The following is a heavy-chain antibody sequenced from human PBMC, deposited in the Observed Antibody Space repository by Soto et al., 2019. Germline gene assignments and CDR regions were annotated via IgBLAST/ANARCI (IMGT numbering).Heavy chain of an antibody. J-gene: IGHJ6*03. Sequence: GGSLRLSCAASGFTFSSYAMSWVRQAPGKGLEWVSAISGSGGSTYYADSVKGRFTISRDNSKNTLYLQMNSLRAEDTAVYYCAKVGASSIVVENYYYYMDVWGKGTTVTVSS. CDR3: AKVGASSIVVENYYYYMDV. D-gene: IGHD2-2*01. V-gene: IGHV3-23*01. CDR1: GFTFSSYA. CDR2: ISGSGGST.